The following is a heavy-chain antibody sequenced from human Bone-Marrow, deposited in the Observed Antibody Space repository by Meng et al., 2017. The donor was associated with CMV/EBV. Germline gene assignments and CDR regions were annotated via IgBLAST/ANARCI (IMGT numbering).Heavy chain of an antibody. Sequence: GESLKISCAASGFTFSSYWMHWVRQAPGKGLVWVSRINSDGSSTSYADSVKGRFTISRDNAKNTLYLQMNSLRAEDTAVYYCARQSLRDFDWADFDYWGQGTLVTVSS. CDR3: ARQSLRDFDWADFDY. V-gene: IGHV3-74*01. CDR1: GFTFSSYW. CDR2: INSDGSST. J-gene: IGHJ4*02. D-gene: IGHD3-9*01.